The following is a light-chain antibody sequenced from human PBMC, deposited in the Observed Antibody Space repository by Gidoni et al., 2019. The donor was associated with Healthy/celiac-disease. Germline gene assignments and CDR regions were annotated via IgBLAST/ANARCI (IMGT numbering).Light chain of an antibody. J-gene: IGKJ2*01. CDR3: QQSYRHLLLT. Sequence: DIQMTQSPSSLSASVGDRVTITCRASQSISSYLNWYQQKPGKAPKLLIYAASSLQSGVPSRFSGSGSGTDFTLTISSLQPEDFATYYCQQSYRHLLLTFGQGTKLEIK. CDR2: AAS. V-gene: IGKV1-39*01. CDR1: QSISSY.